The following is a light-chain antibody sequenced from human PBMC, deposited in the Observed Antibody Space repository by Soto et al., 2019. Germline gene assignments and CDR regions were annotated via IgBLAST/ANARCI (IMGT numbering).Light chain of an antibody. V-gene: IGLV1-40*01. J-gene: IGLJ3*02. CDR1: SSNIGAGHD. CDR3: QSYDSSLSGWV. CDR2: GNI. Sequence: QPVLTQPPSVSGAPGQRVTISCTGSSSNIGAGHDVQWYRHLPGTAPKPLIFGNINRPSGVPDRFSGSKSGTSASLVITGLQADDEADYYCQSYDSSLSGWVFGGGTKLTVL.